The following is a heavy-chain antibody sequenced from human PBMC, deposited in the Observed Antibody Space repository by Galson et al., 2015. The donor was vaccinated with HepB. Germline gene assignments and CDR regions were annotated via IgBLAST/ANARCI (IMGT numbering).Heavy chain of an antibody. V-gene: IGHV3-53*01. D-gene: IGHD5-12*01. Sequence: SLRLSCAASGFTVSTSYMSWVRQAPGKGLEWVPLIYSGSNTYYADSVKGRFTISRDNSKNTLYLQMNSLRAEDTAVYYCAGRGGYDFSYYVDVWGKGTTVTVSS. J-gene: IGHJ6*03. CDR3: AGRGGYDFSYYVDV. CDR1: GFTVSTSY. CDR2: IYSGSNT.